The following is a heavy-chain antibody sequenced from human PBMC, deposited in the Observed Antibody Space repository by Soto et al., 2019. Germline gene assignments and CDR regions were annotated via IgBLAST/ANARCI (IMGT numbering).Heavy chain of an antibody. Sequence: QLQLQESGSGLVKPSQTLSLTCAVSGGSISSGGYSWSWIRQPPGKGREWIGYIYHSGSTYYNPSLKSRVTLSVDRSKSQLSLKLSSVTAADTAVYYCASGGYSSSFDYWGQGALVTVSS. V-gene: IGHV4-30-2*01. D-gene: IGHD6-6*01. CDR3: ASGGYSSSFDY. CDR2: IYHSGST. J-gene: IGHJ4*02. CDR1: GGSISSGGYS.